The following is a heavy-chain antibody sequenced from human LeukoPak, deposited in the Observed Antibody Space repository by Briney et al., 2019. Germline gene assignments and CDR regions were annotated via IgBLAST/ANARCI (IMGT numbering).Heavy chain of an antibody. J-gene: IGHJ4*02. V-gene: IGHV4-59*11. D-gene: IGHD3-22*01. CDR1: GGSISSHY. CDR3: ARGSIFPTYYYDSSGYYSLDY. Sequence: SETLSLTCTLSGGSISSHYWSWIRQPPGKGLECIGYIYYRGITNYNTSLKSRATISVDTSKNQLSLKLCSVTAANTAVYYCARGSIFPTYYYDSSGYYSLDYWGQGTLVTVSS. CDR2: IYYRGIT.